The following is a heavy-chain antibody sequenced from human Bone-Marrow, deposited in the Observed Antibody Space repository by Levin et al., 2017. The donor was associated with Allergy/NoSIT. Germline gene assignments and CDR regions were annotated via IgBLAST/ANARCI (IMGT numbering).Heavy chain of an antibody. V-gene: IGHV3-30-3*01. CDR1: GFTFSRFA. J-gene: IGHJ4*02. CDR3: ARAKATGNYFNY. CDR2: ISYDGNKK. Sequence: SGGSLRLSCAASGFTFSRFAMSWVRQAPGKGLEWVADISYDGNKKYYADSVQGRFSISRDNSKNTQYLQMNSLRGGDTAVYYCARAKATGNYFNYWGQGTLVTVSS. D-gene: IGHD1-1*01.